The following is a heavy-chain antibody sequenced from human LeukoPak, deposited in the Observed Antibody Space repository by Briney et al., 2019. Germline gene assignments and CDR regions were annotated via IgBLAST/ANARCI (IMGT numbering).Heavy chain of an antibody. CDR3: AGQKYSSSWYLFDY. V-gene: IGHV3-21*04. CDR2: ISSSSSYI. J-gene: IGHJ4*02. CDR1: GFTFSSYS. Sequence: GGSLRLSCAASGFTFSSYSMNWVRQAPGKGLEWVSSISSSSSYIYYADSVKGRFTISRDNARNTLYLQMNSLRAEDTAVYSCAGQKYSSSWYLFDYWGQGTLVTVSS. D-gene: IGHD6-13*01.